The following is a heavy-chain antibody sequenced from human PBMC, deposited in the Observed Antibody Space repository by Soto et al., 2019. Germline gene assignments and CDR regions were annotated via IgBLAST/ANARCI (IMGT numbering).Heavy chain of an antibody. J-gene: IGHJ6*02. Sequence: GGSLRLSCAASGFTFSSYGMHWVRQAPGKGLEWVAVISYDGSNKYYADSVKGRFTISRDNSKNTLYLQMNSLRAEDTAVYYCAKEYSSSWYRFYYYYYGMDVWGQGTTVTVSS. CDR2: ISYDGSNK. CDR3: AKEYSSSWYRFYYYYYGMDV. V-gene: IGHV3-30*18. CDR1: GFTFSSYG. D-gene: IGHD6-13*01.